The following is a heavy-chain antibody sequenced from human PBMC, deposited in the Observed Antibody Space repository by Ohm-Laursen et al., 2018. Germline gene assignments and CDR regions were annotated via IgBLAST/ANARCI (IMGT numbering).Heavy chain of an antibody. D-gene: IGHD6-13*01. CDR2: ISGGGGST. Sequence: GSLRLSCTASGFTFSSYAMSWVRQAPGKGLGWVSVISGGGGSTYYADSVKGRFTVSRDSSKNTVYLQMNSLRAEDTAVYYCAKGLTDSSSWLKLDAWGQGTLVIVSS. CDR3: AKGLTDSSSWLKLDA. V-gene: IGHV3-23*01. J-gene: IGHJ5*02. CDR1: GFTFSSYA.